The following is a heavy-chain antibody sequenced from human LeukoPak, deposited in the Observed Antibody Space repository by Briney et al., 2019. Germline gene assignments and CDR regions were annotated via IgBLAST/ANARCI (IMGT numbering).Heavy chain of an antibody. CDR1: GFTFSSYE. J-gene: IGHJ4*02. D-gene: IGHD3-22*01. V-gene: IGHV3-48*03. CDR2: ISSSGSTI. Sequence: GGSLRLSCAASGFTFSSYEMNWVRQAPGKGLEWVSYISSSGSTIYYADSAKGRFTISRDNAKNSLYLQMNSLRAEDTAVYYCAIWGRYYDSSGYYVDYWGQGTLVTVSS. CDR3: AIWGRYYDSSGYYVDY.